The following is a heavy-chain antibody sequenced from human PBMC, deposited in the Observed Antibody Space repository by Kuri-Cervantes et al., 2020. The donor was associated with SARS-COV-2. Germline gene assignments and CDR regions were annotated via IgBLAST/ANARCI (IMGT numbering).Heavy chain of an antibody. CDR3: ARHAVYGSSFWVDF. Sequence: SETLSLTCNVSGDSISRSKFYWGWIRQPPGKGLEWVGTISHGGGSFYNPFVKRPVAMSVDTSKNQFSLRLTSVTAADTALYYCARHAVYGSSFWVDFWGQGALVTVSS. CDR2: ISHGGGS. V-gene: IGHV4-39*01. D-gene: IGHD6-6*01. J-gene: IGHJ4*02. CDR1: GDSISRSKFY.